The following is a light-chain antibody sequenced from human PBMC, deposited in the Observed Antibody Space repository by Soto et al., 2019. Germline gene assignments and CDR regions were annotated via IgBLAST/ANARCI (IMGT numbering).Light chain of an antibody. CDR3: QQSYSTPPT. Sequence: DIQMTQSPSSLSASVGDRVTITCRASQRISSYLNWYQQKPGKAPKLLIYAASSLQSGVPLRFSGSGSGTDFTLTISSLQPEDFATYYCQQSYSTPPTFGQGTRLEIK. CDR2: AAS. J-gene: IGKJ5*01. CDR1: QRISSY. V-gene: IGKV1-39*01.